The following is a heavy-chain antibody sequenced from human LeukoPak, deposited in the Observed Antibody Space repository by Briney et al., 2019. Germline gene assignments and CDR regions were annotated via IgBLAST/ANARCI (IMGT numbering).Heavy chain of an antibody. Sequence: PGGSLRLSCAASGFTFFNAWMSWLRQAPGKGLEGVSRIKSKADGGSTDYAATVKGTFTFSRDDSKNTLYLQMNSLKTEDTAVYYCTADGCAGGGCFSGHYWGQGTLVTVSS. CDR2: IKSKADGGST. D-gene: IGHD2-15*01. J-gene: IGHJ4*02. CDR1: GFTFFNAW. V-gene: IGHV3-15*01. CDR3: TADGCAGGGCFSGHY.